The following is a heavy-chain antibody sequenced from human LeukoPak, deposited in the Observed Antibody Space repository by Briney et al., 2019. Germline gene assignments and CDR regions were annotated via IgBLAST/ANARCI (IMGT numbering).Heavy chain of an antibody. Sequence: GGSLRLSCAASGFTFSSYVMHWVRQAPGKGLEWVAFIRYDGSNKYYADSVKGRFTISRDNSKNTLYLQMNSLRAEDTAVYYCAKGETYYYDSSGYYPGYWGQGTLVTVSS. CDR2: IRYDGSNK. CDR3: AKGETYYYDSSGYYPGY. D-gene: IGHD3-22*01. J-gene: IGHJ4*02. V-gene: IGHV3-30*02. CDR1: GFTFSSYV.